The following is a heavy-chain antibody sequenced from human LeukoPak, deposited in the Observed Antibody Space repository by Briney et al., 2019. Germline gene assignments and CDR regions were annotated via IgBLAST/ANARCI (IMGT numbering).Heavy chain of an antibody. D-gene: IGHD4-23*01. V-gene: IGHV3-21*06. CDR3: ALYGANDGAFDY. CDR2: ISVTGNNI. CDR1: GFTFSAYY. J-gene: IGHJ4*02. Sequence: PGGSLRLSCAASGFTFSAYYMNWVRQAPGKGLEWISSISVTGNNIQYADSVKGRFSISRDNAKNSLYLQMNSLRAEDTAVYYCALYGANDGAFDYWGQGTLVTVSS.